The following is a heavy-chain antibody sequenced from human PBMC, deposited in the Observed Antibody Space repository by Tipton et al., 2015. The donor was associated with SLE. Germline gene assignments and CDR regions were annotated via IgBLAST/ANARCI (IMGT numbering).Heavy chain of an antibody. V-gene: IGHV4-61*02. D-gene: IGHD2-21*02. CDR2: FYTTGTI. Sequence: TLSLTCTVSGDSISSGFFYWTWIRQPAGGGLEWIGRFYTTGTIIYNPSLKSRVTISVDTSKNQFSLRLSSVTAADTAVYFCARAGGDYSHYDYMDVWGKGTTVTVSS. J-gene: IGHJ6*03. CDR3: ARAGGDYSHYDYMDV. CDR1: GDSISSGFFY.